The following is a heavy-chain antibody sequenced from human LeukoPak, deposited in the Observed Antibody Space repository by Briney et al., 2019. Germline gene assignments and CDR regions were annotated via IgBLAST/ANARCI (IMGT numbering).Heavy chain of an antibody. CDR3: ARGARSSSSWRLGNWFDP. CDR2: INHSGST. CDR1: GVSFSGYY. V-gene: IGHV4-34*01. J-gene: IGHJ5*02. D-gene: IGHD6-13*01. Sequence: SETLSLTCAVYGVSFSGYYRSWIRQPPGKGLEWIGEINHSGSTNYNPSLKSRVTISVDTSKNQFSLKLSSVTAADTAVYYCARGARSSSSWRLGNWFDPWGQGTLVTVSS.